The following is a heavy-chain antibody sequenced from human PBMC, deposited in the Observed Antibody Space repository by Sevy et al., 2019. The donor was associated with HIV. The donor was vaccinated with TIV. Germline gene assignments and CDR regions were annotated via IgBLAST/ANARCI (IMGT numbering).Heavy chain of an antibody. CDR3: ATEYSYDY. D-gene: IGHD4-4*01. Sequence: ASVKVSCKASGHTFSDYYIQWVRQAPGQGLEWMGWINSNSGAISYAQKFQGRVTMTSDTSISTVYMERSRLRSDDTAVYYCATEYSYDYWGQGTLVTVSS. J-gene: IGHJ4*02. CDR1: GHTFSDYY. V-gene: IGHV1-2*02. CDR2: INSNSGAI.